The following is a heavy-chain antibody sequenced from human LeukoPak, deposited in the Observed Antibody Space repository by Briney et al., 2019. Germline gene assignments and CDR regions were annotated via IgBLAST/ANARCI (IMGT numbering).Heavy chain of an antibody. CDR3: ARDIVVAAATPGFYYYGMDV. CDR2: ISYDGNNK. D-gene: IGHD2-15*01. Sequence: GGSLRLSCAPSGFIFSSYAMHWVRQAPGKGLEWVAVISYDGNNKYYADSVKGRFTISRDNSKSTLFLQMDSLRAEDTAVYYCARDIVVAAATPGFYYYGMDVWGQGTTVTVSS. J-gene: IGHJ6*02. V-gene: IGHV3-30-3*01. CDR1: GFIFSSYA.